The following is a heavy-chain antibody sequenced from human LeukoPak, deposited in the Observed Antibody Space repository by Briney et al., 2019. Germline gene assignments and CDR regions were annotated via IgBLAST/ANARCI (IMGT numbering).Heavy chain of an antibody. Sequence: GGSLRLSCAASGFTFSSYAMSWVRQAPGKGLEWVSAISGSGGSTYYADSVQGRFPIARDNSKSTMFLQMNSLRDEDTAVYDCERILGRFLGGRNCCTSTSHFSNWFDSWGQGTLVTVSS. CDR1: GFTFSSYA. D-gene: IGHD3-3*01. J-gene: IGHJ5*01. V-gene: IGHV3-23*01. CDR3: ERILGRFLGGRNCCTSTSHFSNWFDS. CDR2: ISGSGGST.